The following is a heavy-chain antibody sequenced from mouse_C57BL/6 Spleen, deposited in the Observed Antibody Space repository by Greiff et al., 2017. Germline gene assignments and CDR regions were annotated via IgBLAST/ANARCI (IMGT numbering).Heavy chain of an antibody. CDR1: GYTFTSYW. CDR2: IDPSDSYT. CDR3: ARSGTTVVAHFDY. V-gene: IGHV1-69*01. Sequence: QVQLQQPGAELVMPGASVKLSCKASGYTFTSYWMHWVKQRPGQGLEWIGEIDPSDSYTNYNQKFKGKSTLTVDKSSSTAYMQLSSLTSEDSAVYYCARSGTTVVAHFDYWGQGTTLTVSS. D-gene: IGHD1-1*01. J-gene: IGHJ2*01.